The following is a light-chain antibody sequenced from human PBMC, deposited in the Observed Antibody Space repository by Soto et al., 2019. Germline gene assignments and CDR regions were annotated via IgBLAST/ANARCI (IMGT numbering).Light chain of an antibody. CDR1: QSVSSSY. CDR3: QQYGYSPWT. Sequence: EIVLTQSPGTLSLSPGEIAALSCRASQSVSSSYLAWYQQKPGQAPRLLIDGASRRPTGIPDRFSGSGSGADFNLPISRLEPEDSAVYFCQQYGYSPWTFGQGTRVEIK. V-gene: IGKV3-20*01. CDR2: GAS. J-gene: IGKJ1*01.